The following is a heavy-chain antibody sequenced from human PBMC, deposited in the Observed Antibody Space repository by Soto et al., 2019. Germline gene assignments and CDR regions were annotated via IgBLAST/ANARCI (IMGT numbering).Heavy chain of an antibody. J-gene: IGHJ3*02. CDR3: ARGYYDRSGYHGGDAFDI. Sequence: PSETLSLTGTVSGGSISSYYWSWIRQPAGKGLEWIGRIYTSGSTNYNPSLKSRVTMSVDTSKNQFSLKLSSVTAADTAVYYCARGYYDRSGYHGGDAFDIWGQGTMVTVSS. CDR1: GGSISSYY. V-gene: IGHV4-4*07. D-gene: IGHD3-22*01. CDR2: IYTSGST.